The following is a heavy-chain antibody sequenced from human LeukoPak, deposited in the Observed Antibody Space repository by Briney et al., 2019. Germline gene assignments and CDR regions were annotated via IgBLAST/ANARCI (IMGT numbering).Heavy chain of an antibody. V-gene: IGHV3-9*01. J-gene: IGHJ4*02. CDR2: ISWNSGSI. CDR3: AKEEGSGWYNFDY. D-gene: IGHD6-19*01. CDR1: GSTFDDYA. Sequence: GGSLRLSCAASGSTFDDYAMHWVRQAPGKGLEWVSGISWNSGSIGYADSVKGRFTISRDNAKNSLYLQMNSLRAEDTALYYCAKEEGSGWYNFDYWGQGTLVTVSS.